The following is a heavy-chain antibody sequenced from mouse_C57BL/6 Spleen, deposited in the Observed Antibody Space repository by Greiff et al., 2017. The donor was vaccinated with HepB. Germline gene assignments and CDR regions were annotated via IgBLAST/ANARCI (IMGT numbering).Heavy chain of an antibody. D-gene: IGHD2-4*01. Sequence: QVQLQQSGPELVKPGASVKISCKASGYSFTSYYIHWVKQRPGQGLEWIGWIYPGSGNTKYNEKFKGKATLTADTSSSTAYMQLSSLTSEDSAVYYCAPSYYDYDWFAYWGQGTLVTVSA. CDR1: GYSFTSYY. CDR2: IYPGSGNT. CDR3: APSYYDYDWFAY. V-gene: IGHV1-66*01. J-gene: IGHJ3*01.